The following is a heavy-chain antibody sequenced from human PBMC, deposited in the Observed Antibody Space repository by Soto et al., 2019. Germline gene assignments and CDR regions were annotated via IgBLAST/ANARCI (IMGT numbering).Heavy chain of an antibody. Sequence: QPGGSLRLSCAASGFTFSTYAMAWVRQAPGKGLEWVSGVSASGLNTDYADPVKGRFYISRDNSKNTVSLQMNSLRAEDTAVYYCAKGVKRVGATAFDYWGQGTLVTVSS. D-gene: IGHD1-26*01. CDR1: GFTFSTYA. CDR2: VSASGLNT. CDR3: AKGVKRVGATAFDY. J-gene: IGHJ4*02. V-gene: IGHV3-23*01.